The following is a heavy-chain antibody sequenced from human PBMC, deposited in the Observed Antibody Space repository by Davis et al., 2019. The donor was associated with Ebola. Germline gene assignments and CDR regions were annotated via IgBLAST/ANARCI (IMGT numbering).Heavy chain of an antibody. CDR2: TYYNSKWYN. J-gene: IGHJ4*02. CDR1: GDSVSTGG. Sequence: HSQTLSLTCAISGDSVSTGGWNWIRQSPSRGLEWLGRTYYNSKWYNDYAVSVKSRITISPDTSKNQFSLQLNSVTPEDTADYYCARGHNYAHEYWGQGTLVTVSS. CDR3: ARGHNYAHEY. V-gene: IGHV6-1*01. D-gene: IGHD4-11*01.